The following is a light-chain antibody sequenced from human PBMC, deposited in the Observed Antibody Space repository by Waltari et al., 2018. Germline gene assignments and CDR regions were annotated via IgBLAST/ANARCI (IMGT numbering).Light chain of an antibody. V-gene: IGLV3-1*01. J-gene: IGLJ3*02. CDR1: RLGNTY. CDR2: EDS. CDR3: QARGNNDVV. Sequence: ALTQPPSVSVSPGQTATITCSGDRLGNTYVSWYQQPPGQPPLLVIYEDSRRPSGIPERFSGDNSGNTATLTIGDTQSVDEADYFCQARGNNDVVFGGGTKLTVL.